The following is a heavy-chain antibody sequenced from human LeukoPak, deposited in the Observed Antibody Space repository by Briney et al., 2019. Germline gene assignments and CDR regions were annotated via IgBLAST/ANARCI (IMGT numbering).Heavy chain of an antibody. CDR1: GGSISSGGYY. J-gene: IGHJ4*02. CDR2: IYYSGST. Sequence: PSETLSLTCTVSGGSISSGGYYWSWIRQHPGTGLEWIGYIYYSGSTYYNPSLKSRVTISVDTSKNQFSLKLSSVTAADTAVYYCARVRDYGDYSAYYFDYWGQGTLVTVSS. D-gene: IGHD4-17*01. CDR3: ARVRDYGDYSAYYFDY. V-gene: IGHV4-31*03.